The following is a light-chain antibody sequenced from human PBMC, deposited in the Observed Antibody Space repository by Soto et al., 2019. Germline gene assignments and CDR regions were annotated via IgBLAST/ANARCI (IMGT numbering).Light chain of an antibody. Sequence: QSALTQPASVSGSPGQSITISCTGTSSDVGGYNLVSWYQQYPDKAPKLMIFDVNTRPSGVSNRFSGSKSGNTASLTISGLQAEDEADYYCNSYKSSSTRPYVFGTGTKVTVL. V-gene: IGLV2-14*01. J-gene: IGLJ1*01. CDR3: NSYKSSSTRPYV. CDR1: SSDVGGYNL. CDR2: DVN.